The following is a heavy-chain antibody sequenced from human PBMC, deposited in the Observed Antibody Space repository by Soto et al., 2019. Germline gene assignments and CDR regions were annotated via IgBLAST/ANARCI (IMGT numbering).Heavy chain of an antibody. CDR2: INHSGST. V-gene: IGHV4-34*01. Sequence: SETLSLTCAVYGGSFSGYYWSWIRQPPGKGLEWIGEINHSGSTNYNPSLKSRVTISVDTSKNQFSLKLSSVTAADTAVYYCARGLTKVPAAKLYYMDVWGKGTTVTVSS. D-gene: IGHD2-2*01. J-gene: IGHJ6*03. CDR3: ARGLTKVPAAKLYYMDV. CDR1: GGSFSGYY.